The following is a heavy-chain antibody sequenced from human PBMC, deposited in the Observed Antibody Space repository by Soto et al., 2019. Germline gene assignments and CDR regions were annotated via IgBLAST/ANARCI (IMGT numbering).Heavy chain of an antibody. V-gene: IGHV3-33*01. CDR2: IWYDGSNK. J-gene: IGHJ4*02. D-gene: IGHD6-19*01. CDR1: GFTFSSYG. Sequence: VQLVESGGGVVQPGRSLRLSCAASGFTFSSYGMHWVRQAPGKGLEWVAVIWYDGSNKYYADSVKGRFTISRDNSKNTLYLQMNSLRAEDTAVYYCARVDIPYSSGWYSVDYWGQGTLVTVSS. CDR3: ARVDIPYSSGWYSVDY.